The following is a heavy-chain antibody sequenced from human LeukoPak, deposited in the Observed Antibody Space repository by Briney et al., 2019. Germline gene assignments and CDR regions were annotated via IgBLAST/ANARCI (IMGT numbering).Heavy chain of an antibody. D-gene: IGHD6-6*01. CDR3: AREGSIAARPPDY. V-gene: IGHV3-23*01. CDR1: GFTFSNYA. Sequence: PGGSLRLSCAASGFTFSNYAMSWVRQAPGKGLEWVSSLSGSGGKTFYADSVRGRFTISRDNAKNTLYLQMNSLRAEDTAVYYCAREGSIAARPPDYWGQGTLVTVSS. CDR2: LSGSGGKT. J-gene: IGHJ4*02.